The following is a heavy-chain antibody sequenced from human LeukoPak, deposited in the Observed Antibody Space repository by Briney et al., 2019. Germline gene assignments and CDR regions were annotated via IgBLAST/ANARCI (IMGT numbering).Heavy chain of an antibody. Sequence: PSETLSLTCGVSGYSISSGYQWACIRESRGKGQEWTGSSYHSGSAHYKPSLKSRVTISMDTSKNQFSLNMYSVSAADTAVYYCARDPRWLTPDCTSTSCYENYFDPWGQGTLVTVSS. CDR2: SYHSGSA. CDR3: ARDPRWLTPDCTSTSCYENYFDP. CDR1: GYSISSGYQ. J-gene: IGHJ5*02. V-gene: IGHV4-38-2*02. D-gene: IGHD2-2*01.